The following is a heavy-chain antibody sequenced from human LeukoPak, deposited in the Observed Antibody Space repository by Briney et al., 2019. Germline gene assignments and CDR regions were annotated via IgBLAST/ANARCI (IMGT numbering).Heavy chain of an antibody. D-gene: IGHD6-13*01. J-gene: IGHJ4*02. Sequence: GGSLRLSCAASGFTFSNYNINWVRQAPGKGLEWVAFIRYDGSNKYYADSVKGRFTISRDNSKNTLYLQMNSLRAEDTAVYYCAKDRGVAAAGIPGYWGQGTLVTVSS. CDR3: AKDRGVAAAGIPGY. V-gene: IGHV3-30*02. CDR1: GFTFSNYN. CDR2: IRYDGSNK.